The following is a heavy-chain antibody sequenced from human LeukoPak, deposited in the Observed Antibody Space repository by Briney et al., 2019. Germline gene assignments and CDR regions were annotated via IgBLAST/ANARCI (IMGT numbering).Heavy chain of an antibody. J-gene: IGHJ4*02. V-gene: IGHV3-74*01. Sequence: GGSLTLSCAASQFTFSNYWMYWVRQAPGKGLVWVSRINSDGSSTNYADSVKGRFTISRDNAKNTLCLQMNGLRAEDTALYYCARVSSYCSSTSCKEPLDYWGQGTLVTVSS. CDR2: INSDGSST. D-gene: IGHD2-2*01. CDR1: QFTFSNYW. CDR3: ARVSSYCSSTSCKEPLDY.